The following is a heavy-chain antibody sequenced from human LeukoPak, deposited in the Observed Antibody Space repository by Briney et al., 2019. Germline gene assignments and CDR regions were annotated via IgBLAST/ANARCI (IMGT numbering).Heavy chain of an antibody. Sequence: GGSLRLSCAASGFTFSSYNMNWVRQAPGKGLEWISYITTSGGTIYYADSVKGRFTISRDNAKNSLYLQMNSLRDEDTAVYYCARRIVGAFPFDYWGQGALVTVSS. D-gene: IGHD1-26*01. J-gene: IGHJ4*02. V-gene: IGHV3-48*02. CDR3: ARRIVGAFPFDY. CDR1: GFTFSSYN. CDR2: ITTSGGTI.